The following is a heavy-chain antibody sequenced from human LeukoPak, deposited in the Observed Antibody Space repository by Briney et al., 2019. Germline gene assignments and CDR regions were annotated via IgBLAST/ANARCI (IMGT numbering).Heavy chain of an antibody. CDR3: AREWEVVGATTGAFDI. CDR2: IIPIFGTA. D-gene: IGHD1-26*01. V-gene: IGHV1-69*01. CDR1: GGTFSSYA. Sequence: SVKVSCKASGGTFSSYAISWVRQAPGQGLEWMGGIIPIFGTANYAQKFQGRVTITADESTSTAYMELSSLRSEDAAVYYCAREWEVVGATTGAFDIWGQGTMVTVSS. J-gene: IGHJ3*02.